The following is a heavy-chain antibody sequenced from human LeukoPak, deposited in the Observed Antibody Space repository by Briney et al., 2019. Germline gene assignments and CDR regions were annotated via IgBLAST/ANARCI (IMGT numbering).Heavy chain of an antibody. CDR3: AKDFWDAHN. CDR2: IGTEIDFI. J-gene: IGHJ4*02. Sequence: GGSLRLSCAASGFTFSHSAMNGVRQSPEKGLERVAYIGTEIDFIVYADSVKGRFTISRDDAQNSVGLQMNTLRVEDTGIYYCAKDFWDAHNWGRGTLVTVSS. D-gene: IGHD3-3*01. CDR1: GFTFSHSA. V-gene: IGHV3-48*01.